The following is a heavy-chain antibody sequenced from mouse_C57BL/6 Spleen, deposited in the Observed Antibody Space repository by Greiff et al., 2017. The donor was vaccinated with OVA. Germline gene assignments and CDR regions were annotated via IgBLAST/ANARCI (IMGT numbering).Heavy chain of an antibody. Sequence: VQLVESGAELVRPGASVKMSCKASGYTFTSYTMHWVKQRPGQGLEWIGYINPSSGYTKYNQKFKDKATLTADKSSSTAYMQLSSLTSEDSAVDYCARESGVVAHYAMDYWGQGTSVTVSS. J-gene: IGHJ4*01. CDR1: GYTFTSYT. CDR2: INPSSGYT. D-gene: IGHD1-1*01. V-gene: IGHV1-4*01. CDR3: ARESGVVAHYAMDY.